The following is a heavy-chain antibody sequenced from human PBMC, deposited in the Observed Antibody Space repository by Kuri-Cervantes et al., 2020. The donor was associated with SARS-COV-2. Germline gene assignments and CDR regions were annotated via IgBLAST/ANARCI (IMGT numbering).Heavy chain of an antibody. V-gene: IGHV1-8*01. CDR3: ARGPDYDFWSGYYLGGMDV. CDR1: GYTFTSYD. Sequence: ASVKVSCKASGYTFTSYDINWVRQATGQGLEWMGWMNPNSGNTGYAQKFQGRVTMTRDTSTSTVYMELSSLRSEDTAVYYCARGPDYDFWSGYYLGGMDVWGQGTTVTVSS. J-gene: IGHJ6*02. CDR2: MNPNSGNT. D-gene: IGHD3-3*01.